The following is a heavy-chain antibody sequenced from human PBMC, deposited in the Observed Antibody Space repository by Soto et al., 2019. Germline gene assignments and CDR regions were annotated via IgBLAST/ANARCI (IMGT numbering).Heavy chain of an antibody. D-gene: IGHD6-19*01. CDR2: VYWNDDK. CDR1: GFSLRTSGVG. CDR3: AESGSSGWYGCFDP. J-gene: IGHJ5*02. Sequence: SGPTLVNPTQTLTLTCIFSGFSLRTSGVGVGWIRHPPGKALEWLGFVYWNDDKRSSPSLKSWLTITKDTSNNQVVLMMRKMDPVETATYYCAESGSSGWYGCFDPWGQGTLVTVSS. V-gene: IGHV2-5*01.